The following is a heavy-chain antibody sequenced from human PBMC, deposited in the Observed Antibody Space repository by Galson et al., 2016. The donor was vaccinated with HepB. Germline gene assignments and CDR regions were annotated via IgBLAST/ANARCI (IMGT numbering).Heavy chain of an antibody. CDR2: ISGTGSST. Sequence: SLRLSCAASGFTFRNYAMSRFCQAPEKGLEWVSSISGTGSSTYYADSVKGRFTISRDNSKNTLYLQMNSLRVEDTAVFYCAKDLGDSGYYPTDYWGQGTLVTVSS. CDR1: GFTFRNYA. D-gene: IGHD3-22*01. CDR3: AKDLGDSGYYPTDY. V-gene: IGHV3-23*01. J-gene: IGHJ4*02.